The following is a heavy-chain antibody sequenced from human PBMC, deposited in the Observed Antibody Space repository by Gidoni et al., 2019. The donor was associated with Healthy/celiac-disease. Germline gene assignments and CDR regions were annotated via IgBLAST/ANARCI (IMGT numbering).Heavy chain of an antibody. CDR1: GYTFTGCY. CDR3: ARDLRVRRYFDL. V-gene: IGHV1-2*02. J-gene: IGHJ2*01. D-gene: IGHD1-1*01. CDR2: INPKSGGT. Sequence: QVQLVQSGAEVKKPGASVKVSCKASGYTFTGCYMHWVRQAPGQGLEWMGWINPKSGGTNDAQKFQGRVTMTRDTSISTAYMGLSRLRSDDTAVYYCARDLRVRRYFDLWGRGTLVTVSS.